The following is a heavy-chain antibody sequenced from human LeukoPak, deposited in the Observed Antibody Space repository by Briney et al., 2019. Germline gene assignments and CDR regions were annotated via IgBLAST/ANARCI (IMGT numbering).Heavy chain of an antibody. CDR2: IYYSGST. J-gene: IGHJ6*02. D-gene: IGHD5-18*01. Sequence: SETLSLTCTVSGGSISSYYWSWIRQPPGKGLEWIGYIYYSGSTNYNPSLKSRVTISVDTSKNQFSLKLSSVTAADTAVYYCARAGYSYGYYYYYGMDVWGQGTTVTVSS. CDR1: GGSISSYY. V-gene: IGHV4-59*12. CDR3: ARAGYSYGYYYYYGMDV.